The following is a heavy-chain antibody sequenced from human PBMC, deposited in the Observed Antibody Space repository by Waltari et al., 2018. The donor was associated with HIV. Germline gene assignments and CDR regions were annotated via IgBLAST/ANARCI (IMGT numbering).Heavy chain of an antibody. J-gene: IGHJ4*02. CDR3: ARIYPDYYDSSGYRPYFDY. V-gene: IGHV4-34*01. CDR1: GGSFSGYY. D-gene: IGHD3-22*01. Sequence: QVQLQQWGAGLLKPSETLSLTCAVYGGSFSGYYWSWIRQPPGKGLEWIGEINHRGTTNSNPSLKSRVTIAVDTSKNQFSLKLSSVTAADTAEYYCARIYPDYYDSSGYRPYFDYWGQGTLVTVSS. CDR2: INHRGTT.